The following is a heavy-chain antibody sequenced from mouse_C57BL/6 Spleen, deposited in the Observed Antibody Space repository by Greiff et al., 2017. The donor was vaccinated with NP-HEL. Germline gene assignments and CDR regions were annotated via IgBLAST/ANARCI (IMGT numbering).Heavy chain of an antibody. D-gene: IGHD2-3*01. J-gene: IGHJ4*01. CDR3: TRRWLLTYYYAMDY. CDR2: IRNKANNHAT. CDR1: GFTFSDAW. Sequence: EVQLVESGGGLVQPGGSMKLSCAASGFTFSDAWMDWVRQSPEKGLEWVAEIRNKANNHATYSAESVKGRFTISRDDSKSSVYLQMNSLRAEDTGIYYCTRRWLLTYYYAMDYWGQGTSVTVSS. V-gene: IGHV6-6*01.